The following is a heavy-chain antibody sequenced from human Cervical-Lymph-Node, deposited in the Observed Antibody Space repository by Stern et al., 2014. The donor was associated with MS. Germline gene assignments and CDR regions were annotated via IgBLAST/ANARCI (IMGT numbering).Heavy chain of an antibody. V-gene: IGHV5-51*03. D-gene: IGHD5-12*01. Sequence: VQLVESGADVKKPGESLKISCEGSGYSFPSYWIGWVRQMPGKGLEWMGIIYPGDSDTKYNPSFQGQVTISADKSISTAYLQWTSRKASDTGVYFCTGGRGYSTTDPTRDHLDVYNFYGFDVGGQGTTVIVSS. CDR2: IYPGDSDT. J-gene: IGHJ6*02. CDR1: GYSFPSYW. CDR3: TGGRGYSTTDPTRDHLDVYNFYGFDV.